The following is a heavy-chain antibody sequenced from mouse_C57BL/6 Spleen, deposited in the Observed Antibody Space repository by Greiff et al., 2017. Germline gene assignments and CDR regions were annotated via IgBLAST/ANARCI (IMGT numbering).Heavy chain of an antibody. V-gene: IGHV1-20*01. CDR1: GYSFTGYF. CDR3: ARDYGSSYFDY. Sequence: EVQRVESGPELVKPGDSVKISCKASGYSFTGYFMNWVMQSHGKSLEWIGRINPYNGDTFYNQKFKGKATLTVDKSSSTAHMELRSLTSEDSAVYYCARDYGSSYFDYWGQGTTLTVSS. J-gene: IGHJ2*01. CDR2: INPYNGDT. D-gene: IGHD1-1*01.